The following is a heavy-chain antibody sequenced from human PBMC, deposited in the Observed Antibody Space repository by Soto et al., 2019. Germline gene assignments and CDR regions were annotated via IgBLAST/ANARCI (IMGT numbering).Heavy chain of an antibody. V-gene: IGHV3-23*01. J-gene: IGHJ4*02. CDR1: GFTFSSKA. CDR3: AKVTWPGANYFDY. Sequence: GGSLRLSCAASGFTFSSKAMTWVRQAPGKGLEWVSAVSGSGSTTYYADSVKGRFTISRDNSKNTLYLQVNSLRAEDMAVYFCAKVTWPGANYFDYWGQGTLVTVSS. CDR2: VSGSGSTT. D-gene: IGHD2-8*02.